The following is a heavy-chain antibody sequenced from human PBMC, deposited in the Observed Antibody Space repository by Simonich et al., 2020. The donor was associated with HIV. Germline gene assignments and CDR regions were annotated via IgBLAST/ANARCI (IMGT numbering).Heavy chain of an antibody. Sequence: QVQLQESGPGLVKPSETLSLTCTVSGGSISRYSWRWIRQPPGQGLAWIGYIYYSGSTHYNPPLKRRVTISVDTSKNQFSLKLSSVTAADTAVYYCARTSYYGSGSYYSDYWGQGTLVTVSS. CDR3: ARTSYYGSGSYYSDY. J-gene: IGHJ4*02. D-gene: IGHD3-10*01. CDR2: IYYSGST. CDR1: GGSISRYS. V-gene: IGHV4-59*12.